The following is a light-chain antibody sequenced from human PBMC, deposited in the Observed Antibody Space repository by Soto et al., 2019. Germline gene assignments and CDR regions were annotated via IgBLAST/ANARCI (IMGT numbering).Light chain of an antibody. J-gene: IGKJ5*01. CDR1: ESISSH. CDR3: QQRSNWPPIT. CDR2: GAS. V-gene: IGKV3-11*01. Sequence: EIVLTQPPATLSLSPGERATLSCRASESISSHLAWYQQKPGQAPRLLIYGASSRATGIPDRFSGSGSGTDFTLTISSLGPEDFAVYYCQQRSNWPPITFGQGTRLEIK.